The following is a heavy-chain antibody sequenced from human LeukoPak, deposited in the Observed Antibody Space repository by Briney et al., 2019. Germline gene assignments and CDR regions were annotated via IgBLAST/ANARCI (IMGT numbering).Heavy chain of an antibody. CDR2: IHTSGNT. Sequence: SQTLSLTCTVSGGSISSGSYCWSWIRQPAGKGLEWIGHIHTSGNTNYNPSLKSRVTISVDTSKNQFSLKLSSVTAADTAVYYCARNAMVRGVLDYWGQGTLVTVSS. J-gene: IGHJ4*02. V-gene: IGHV4-61*09. CDR3: ARNAMVRGVLDY. D-gene: IGHD3-10*01. CDR1: GGSISSGSYC.